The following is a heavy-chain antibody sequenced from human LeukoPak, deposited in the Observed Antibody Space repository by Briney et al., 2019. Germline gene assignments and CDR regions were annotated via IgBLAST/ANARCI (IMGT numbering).Heavy chain of an antibody. J-gene: IGHJ6*02. V-gene: IGHV1-2*04. CDR2: INPNSGGT. D-gene: IGHD2-15*01. Sequence: ASVKVSCKASGYTFTGYYMHWVRQAPGQGLEWMGWINPNSGGTNYAQKFQGWVAMTRDTSISTAYMELSRLRSDDTAVYYCARAHVVVVAATNYYYGMDVWGQGTTVTVSS. CDR3: ARAHVVVVAATNYYYGMDV. CDR1: GYTFTGYY.